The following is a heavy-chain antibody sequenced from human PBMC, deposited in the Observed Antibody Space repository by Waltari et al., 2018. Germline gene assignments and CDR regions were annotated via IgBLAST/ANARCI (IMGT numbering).Heavy chain of an antibody. CDR3: ATRDILTGATF. Sequence: QVQLQESGPGLVKPSGTLSLTCAVSGGSVTSSSWWSWVRQPPGKGLEWIGEIYYSGSTNYNSSLKSRVTISIDESNNQFSLKVTSVTDADTAVYYCATRDILTGATFWGQGTLVTVSS. V-gene: IGHV4-4*02. CDR1: GGSVTSSSW. J-gene: IGHJ4*02. D-gene: IGHD3-9*01. CDR2: IYYSGST.